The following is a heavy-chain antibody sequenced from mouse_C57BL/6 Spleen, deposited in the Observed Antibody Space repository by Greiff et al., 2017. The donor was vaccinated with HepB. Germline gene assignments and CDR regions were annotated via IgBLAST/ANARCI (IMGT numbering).Heavy chain of an antibody. J-gene: IGHJ1*03. CDR3: ARHLLWYFDV. Sequence: EVQGVESGGDLVKPGGSLKLSCAASGFTFSSYGMSWVRQTPDKRLEWVATISSGGSYTYYPDSVKGRFTISRDNAKNTLYLQMSSLKSEDTAMYYCARHLLWYFDVWGTGTTVTVSS. CDR2: ISSGGSYT. V-gene: IGHV5-6*01. D-gene: IGHD2-1*01. CDR1: GFTFSSYG.